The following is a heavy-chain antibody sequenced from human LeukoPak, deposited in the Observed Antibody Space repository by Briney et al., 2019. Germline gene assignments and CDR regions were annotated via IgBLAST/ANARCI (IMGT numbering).Heavy chain of an antibody. CDR2: IYSGGST. D-gene: IGHD3-10*01. Sequence: GGSLRLSCAASGFTVSSNYMSWVRQAPGKGLEWVSVIYSGGSTYYADSVKGRFTISRDNSKNTLYLQMNNLRAEDTAVYYCARYTMVRGVFDYWGQGTLVTVSS. V-gene: IGHV3-53*01. J-gene: IGHJ4*02. CDR3: ARYTMVRGVFDY. CDR1: GFTVSSNY.